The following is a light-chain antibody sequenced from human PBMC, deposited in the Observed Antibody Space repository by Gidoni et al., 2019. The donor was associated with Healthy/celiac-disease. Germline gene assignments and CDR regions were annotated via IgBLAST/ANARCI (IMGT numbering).Light chain of an antibody. V-gene: IGLV1-40*01. CDR3: QSYDSSLSGVV. CDR1: SSNIGAGYD. J-gene: IGLJ2*01. CDR2: GNS. Sequence: QSVLTQPPSVSGAPGQRDTISCTGSSSNIGAGYDVHWYQQLPGTAPKLLIYGNSNRPSGVPDRFSGSKSGTSAPLAITGLQAEDEADYYCQSYDSSLSGVVFGGGTKLTVL.